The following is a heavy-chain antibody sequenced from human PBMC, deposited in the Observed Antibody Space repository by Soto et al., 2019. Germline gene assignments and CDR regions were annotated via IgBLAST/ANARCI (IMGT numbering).Heavy chain of an antibody. CDR3: ARSTYGVSYFDY. CDR2: IFYSGST. Sequence: SETLSLTCTVSGGSISSYYWNWIRQPPGKGLEWIGYIFYSGSTNYNPSLKSRVTISVDTSNYQFSLKLRSVTAADTAVYYCARSTYGVSYFDYWGQGTLVTVSS. V-gene: IGHV4-59*01. CDR1: GGSISSYY. D-gene: IGHD4-17*01. J-gene: IGHJ4*02.